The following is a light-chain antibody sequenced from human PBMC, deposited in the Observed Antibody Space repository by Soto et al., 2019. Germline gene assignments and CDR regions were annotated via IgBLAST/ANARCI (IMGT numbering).Light chain of an antibody. J-gene: IGKJ1*01. V-gene: IGKV1-39*01. CDR2: TAS. CDR3: QQSYSTPWT. CDR1: QSISIY. Sequence: DIQLTQSPSSLSASVGDRATITCRASQSISIYLNWYQQKPGKAPNLLIYTASNMQSGVPSRFSGSGSGTDFTLAISSLQPEDFASYYCQQSYSTPWTFGQGTKVEIK.